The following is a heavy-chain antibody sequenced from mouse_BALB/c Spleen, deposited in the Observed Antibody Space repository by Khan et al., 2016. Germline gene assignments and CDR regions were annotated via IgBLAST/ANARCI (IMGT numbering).Heavy chain of an antibody. D-gene: IGHD1-1*01. CDR1: GYSITSDYA. J-gene: IGHJ4*01. Sequence: EVQLQESGPGLVKPSQSLSLTCTVTGYSITSDYAWNWIRQFPGNKLEWMGYISDSGRTSYNPSLKSRISITRDPSKNQFFLQLNSVTAQDTATYDCARWARLYGLDYWGQGTSVTVSS. V-gene: IGHV3-2*02. CDR3: ARWARLYGLDY. CDR2: ISDSGRT.